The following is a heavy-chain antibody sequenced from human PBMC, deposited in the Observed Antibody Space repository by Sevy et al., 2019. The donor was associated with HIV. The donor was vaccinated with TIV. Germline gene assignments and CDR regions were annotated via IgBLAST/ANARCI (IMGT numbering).Heavy chain of an antibody. Sequence: GGSLRLSCAASGFTFSSYSMNWVRQAPGKGLEWVSYISSSSSTIYYVDSVKGRFTISRDNAKNSLYLQMNSLRDEDTAVYYCARDGGAPAAPYYYGMDVWGQGTTVTVSS. CDR1: GFTFSSYS. V-gene: IGHV3-48*02. CDR2: ISSSSSTI. CDR3: ARDGGAPAAPYYYGMDV. J-gene: IGHJ6*02. D-gene: IGHD3-16*01.